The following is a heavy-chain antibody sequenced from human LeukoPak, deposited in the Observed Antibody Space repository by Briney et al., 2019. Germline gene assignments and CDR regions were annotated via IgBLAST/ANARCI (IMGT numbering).Heavy chain of an antibody. D-gene: IGHD3-16*02. CDR1: GDSITSGSYY. Sequence: SETLSLTCTVSGDSITSGSYYWAWVRQHPGKGLEWIVYIYYTGGTHYNPSLKSRVTISVDTSKNQFSLKLSSVTAADTAVYYCARGPYVWGSYRQYYFDYWGQGTLVTVSS. CDR3: ARGPYVWGSYRQYYFDY. J-gene: IGHJ4*02. CDR2: IYYTGGT. V-gene: IGHV4-31*03.